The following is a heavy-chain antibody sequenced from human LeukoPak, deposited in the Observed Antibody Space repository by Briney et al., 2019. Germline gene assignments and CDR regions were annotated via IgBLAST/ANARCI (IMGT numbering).Heavy chain of an antibody. Sequence: PGGSLRHSCAASGFTFSSYSMNWVRQAPGKGLEWVSSISSSSSYIYYADSVKGRFTISRDNAKNSLYLQMNSLRAEDTAVYYCARVLSAAGFDFDYWGQGTLVTVSS. V-gene: IGHV3-21*01. J-gene: IGHJ4*02. D-gene: IGHD3-10*01. CDR2: ISSSSSYI. CDR3: ARVLSAAGFDFDY. CDR1: GFTFSSYS.